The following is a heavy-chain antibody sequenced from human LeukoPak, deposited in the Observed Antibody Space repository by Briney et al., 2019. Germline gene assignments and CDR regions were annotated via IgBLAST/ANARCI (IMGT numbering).Heavy chain of an antibody. CDR1: GGSISSSSYY. V-gene: IGHV4-39*01. Sequence: TSDTLSLTCTVSGGSISSSSYYWGWIRQPPGKGLEWIGSIYYSGSTYYNPSLKSRVTVSADTSKNQFSLKLSSVTAADTAVYYCATPGPDSSGYYVYWGQGTLVTVSS. CDR3: ATPGPDSSGYYVY. CDR2: IYYSGST. J-gene: IGHJ4*02. D-gene: IGHD3-22*01.